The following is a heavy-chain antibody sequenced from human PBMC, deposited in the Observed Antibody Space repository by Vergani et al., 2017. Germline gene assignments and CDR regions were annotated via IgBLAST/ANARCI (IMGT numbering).Heavy chain of an antibody. J-gene: IGHJ6*02. D-gene: IGHD6-19*01. V-gene: IGHV3-21*01. CDR1: GFTFSSYS. Sequence: EVQLVESGGGLVKPGGSLRLSCAASGFTFSSYSMNWVRQAPGKGLEWVSSISSSSSYIYYADSVKGRFTISRDNAKNSLNLQMNSLRAEDTAVYYCARDLNLSSGWYLTNYYYYGMDVWGQGTTVTVSS. CDR3: ARDLNLSSGWYLTNYYYYGMDV. CDR2: ISSSSSYI.